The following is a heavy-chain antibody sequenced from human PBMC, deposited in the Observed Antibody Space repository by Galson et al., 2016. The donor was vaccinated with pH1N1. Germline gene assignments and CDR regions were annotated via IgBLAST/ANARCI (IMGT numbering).Heavy chain of an antibody. CDR3: ASSVPGEYYYNYYYMDV. J-gene: IGHJ6*03. D-gene: IGHD2-21*01. CDR1: ESIFNKYA. CDR2: IIAVFKTT. Sequence: SVKVSCKASESIFNKYAISWVRQAPGQGLEWMGGIIAVFKTTNYAQKFQGRVTITTDESTTTFYMELSSLRSEDTAVYYCASSVPGEYYYNYYYMDVWGAGTTVIVSS. V-gene: IGHV1-69*05.